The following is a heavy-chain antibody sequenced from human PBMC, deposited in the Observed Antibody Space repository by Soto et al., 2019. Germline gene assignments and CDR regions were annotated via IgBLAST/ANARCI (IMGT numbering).Heavy chain of an antibody. D-gene: IGHD6-19*01. Sequence: GGSLRLSCAASGYTFSSYSMSWVRQAPGKGLEWVSAISGSGGSTYYAGSVKGRFTISRDNSKNTLYLQMNSLRAEDTAVYYCAKEGEYSSGWDNFDYWGQGTLVTVSS. J-gene: IGHJ4*02. CDR1: GYTFSSYS. V-gene: IGHV3-23*01. CDR2: ISGSGGST. CDR3: AKEGEYSSGWDNFDY.